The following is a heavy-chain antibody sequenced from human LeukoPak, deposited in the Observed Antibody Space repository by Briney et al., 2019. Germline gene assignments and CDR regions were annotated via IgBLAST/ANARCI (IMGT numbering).Heavy chain of an antibody. J-gene: IGHJ4*02. Sequence: GGSLRLTCAASGFTFSNAWMSWVRQAPGKGLEWVGRIKSKSDGGTTDYAAPVKGRFPISRDDPKHTLYLQMNSLKTEDTAVYYCTTSPIAVVVPAAISRPDYWGQGTLVTVSS. CDR3: TTSPIAVVVPAAISRPDY. V-gene: IGHV3-15*01. CDR1: GFTFSNAW. CDR2: IKSKSDGGTT. D-gene: IGHD2-2*02.